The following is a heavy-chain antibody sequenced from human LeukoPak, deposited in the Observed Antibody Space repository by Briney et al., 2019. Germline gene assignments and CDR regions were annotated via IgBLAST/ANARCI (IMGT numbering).Heavy chain of an antibody. J-gene: IGHJ4*02. V-gene: IGHV5-51*01. CDR1: GYSFTSYS. Sequence: GESLKISCKGSGYSFTSYSIGWVRQMPGKGLEWMGIIYPGDSDTRYSPSFQGQVTISADKSISTAYLQWSSLKASDTAMYYCATTGYYGSGSYFNPFDYWGQGTLVTVSS. CDR2: IYPGDSDT. D-gene: IGHD3-10*01. CDR3: ATTGYYGSGSYFNPFDY.